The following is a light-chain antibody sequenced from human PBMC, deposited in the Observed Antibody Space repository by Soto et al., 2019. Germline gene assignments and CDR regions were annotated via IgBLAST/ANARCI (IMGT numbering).Light chain of an antibody. J-gene: IGKJ5*01. CDR1: PRVSNY. Sequence: ELVLTQSPATLSLSPGERATLSCRARPRVSNYLAWDQQKPGQAPRLLVADASNRATGIPVRFSGSGSGTDFTLTISSLEAEDSAVYYCQQRSNWPSITFGQGTRLEIK. V-gene: IGKV3-11*01. CDR3: QQRSNWPSIT. CDR2: DAS.